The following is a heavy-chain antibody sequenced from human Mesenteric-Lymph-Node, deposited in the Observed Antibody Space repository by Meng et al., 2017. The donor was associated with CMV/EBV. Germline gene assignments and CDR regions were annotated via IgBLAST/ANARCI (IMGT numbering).Heavy chain of an antibody. J-gene: IGHJ5*02. CDR1: GFTFSSYS. D-gene: IGHD3-22*01. CDR3: ANSYDNNGYPTFDL. V-gene: IGHV3-48*01. Sequence: GGSLRLSCAASGFTFSSYSMNWVRQAPGKGLEWVSYISSSSSTIYYADSVKGRFTISRDNSKSTLYLQMSTLRAEDTALYNCANSYDNNGYPTFDLWGQGTMVTVSS. CDR2: ISSSSSTI.